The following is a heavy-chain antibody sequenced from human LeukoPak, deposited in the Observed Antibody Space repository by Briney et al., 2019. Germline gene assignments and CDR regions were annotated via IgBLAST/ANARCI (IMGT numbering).Heavy chain of an antibody. J-gene: IGHJ6*02. Sequence: SVKFPCKASGGTLSTYSISWVRPAPGQGLEWMGWIIPIFNTINYAQRFQGRVTLTADEPTNTAYMERSSLRSEDTAVYYCARGLSRWSTPTSSYYYRMDVWGQGTTVAVSS. D-gene: IGHD4-23*01. CDR3: ARGLSRWSTPTSSYYYRMDV. CDR2: IIPIFNTI. CDR1: GGTLSTYS. V-gene: IGHV1-69*13.